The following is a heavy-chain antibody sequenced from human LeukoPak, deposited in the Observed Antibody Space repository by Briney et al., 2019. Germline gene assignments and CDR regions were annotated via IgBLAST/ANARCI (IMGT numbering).Heavy chain of an antibody. Sequence: GRSLRLSCAASGFTFSSYGMHWVRQAPGKGLEWVAVRSYDGSNKYYADSVKGRFTISRDNSKNTLYLQMNSLRAEDTAVYYCASNYASRGSDSSGYYSFDYWGQGTLVTVSS. V-gene: IGHV3-30*03. J-gene: IGHJ4*02. D-gene: IGHD3-22*01. CDR3: ASNYASRGSDSSGYYSFDY. CDR2: RSYDGSNK. CDR1: GFTFSSYG.